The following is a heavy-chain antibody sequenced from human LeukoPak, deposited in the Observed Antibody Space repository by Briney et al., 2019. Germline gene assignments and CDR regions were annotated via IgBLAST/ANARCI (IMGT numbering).Heavy chain of an antibody. Sequence: PGGSLRLSCVASGFTFTGHSMHWVRQAPGKGLEWVAVVGVDERTIFYADSLKGRFTVSRDNSKNTVYLQMNSLRDEDTAFYYCAREKQSGGTSFDYCGQGSLVSVSS. J-gene: IGHJ4*02. D-gene: IGHD1-26*01. CDR3: AREKQSGGTSFDY. V-gene: IGHV3-30*04. CDR2: VGVDERTI. CDR1: GFTFTGHS.